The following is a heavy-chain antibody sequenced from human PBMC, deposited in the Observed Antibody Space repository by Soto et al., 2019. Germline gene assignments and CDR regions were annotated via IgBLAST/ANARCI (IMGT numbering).Heavy chain of an antibody. Sequence: GGSLRLSCAASGFPFRDYAMNWVRQAPGKGLEWVSDISGNGDSARYADSVKGRFTVSRDNSRDTLYLQMNSLRVDDTAVYYWGKARRGSGWSVCNFWGQGTLVTVSS. CDR1: GFPFRDYA. CDR2: ISGNGDSA. V-gene: IGHV3-23*01. CDR3: GKARRGSGWSVCNF. J-gene: IGHJ4*02. D-gene: IGHD6-19*01.